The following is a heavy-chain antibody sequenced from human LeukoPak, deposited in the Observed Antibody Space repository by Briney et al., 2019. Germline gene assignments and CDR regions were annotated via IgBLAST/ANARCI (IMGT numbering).Heavy chain of an antibody. J-gene: IGHJ1*01. CDR2: ISGSGGST. V-gene: IGHV3-23*01. Sequence: GRSLRLSCAASGFTFSSYGMHWVRQAPGKGLEWVSAISGSGGSTYYADSVKGRFTISRDNSKNTLYLQMNSLRAEDTAVYFCARGSYSSSWYGSEYFHHWGQGTLVTVS. CDR1: GFTFSSYG. CDR3: ARGSYSSSWYGSEYFHH. D-gene: IGHD6-13*01.